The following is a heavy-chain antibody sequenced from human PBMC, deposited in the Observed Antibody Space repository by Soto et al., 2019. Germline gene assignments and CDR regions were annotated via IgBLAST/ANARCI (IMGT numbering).Heavy chain of an antibody. J-gene: IGHJ5*02. Sequence: PGGSLRRSCAASVFTFSNYNMVWVRQAPGKGLEWVSSITGSSSDIYYADSVKGRFTISRDNAKNSLYLQMNSLRAEDTAVYYCARDRLAALDHWGKGT. CDR2: ITGSSSDI. CDR1: VFTFSNYN. V-gene: IGHV3-21*04. D-gene: IGHD6-13*01. CDR3: ARDRLAALDH.